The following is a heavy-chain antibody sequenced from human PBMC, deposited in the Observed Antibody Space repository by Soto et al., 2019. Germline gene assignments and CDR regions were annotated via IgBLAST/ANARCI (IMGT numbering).Heavy chain of an antibody. Sequence: GESLKISCRGSGYNFETYWINWVRQTPGKGLEWMGRIDPGDSKTKYSPSLEGHISISIDKSIDTTYLQWSSLKASDTAIYYCARRIAAAGGYYYYAFDVWGQGTAVTVSS. J-gene: IGHJ6*02. V-gene: IGHV5-10-1*01. CDR2: IDPGDSKT. CDR1: GYNFETYW. D-gene: IGHD6-13*01. CDR3: ARRIAAAGGYYYYAFDV.